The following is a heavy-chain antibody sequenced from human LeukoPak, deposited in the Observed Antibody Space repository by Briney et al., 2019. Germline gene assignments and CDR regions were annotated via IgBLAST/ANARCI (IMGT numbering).Heavy chain of an antibody. CDR2: KSYDGSNK. CDR1: GFTFSSYG. D-gene: IGHD6-13*01. V-gene: IGHV3-30*18. Sequence: GGSLRLSCAASGFTFSSYGMHWVRQAPGRGLEWVAVKSYDGSNKYYADSVKGRFTISRDNSKNTLYLQMNSLRAEDTAVYYCAKDRRALYSIAAAGTFDYWGQGTLVTVSS. J-gene: IGHJ4*02. CDR3: AKDRRALYSIAAAGTFDY.